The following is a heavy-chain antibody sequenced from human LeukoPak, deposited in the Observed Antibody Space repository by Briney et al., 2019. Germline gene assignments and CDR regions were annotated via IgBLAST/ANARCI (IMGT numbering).Heavy chain of an antibody. D-gene: IGHD6-13*01. CDR3: ARDDSSSPYYYYGMDV. J-gene: IGHJ6*02. CDR2: INPNSGGT. CDR1: GYTFTGYY. Sequence: GASVTVSCKASGYTFTGYYMHWVRQAPGQGLEWMGWINPNSGGTNYAQKFQGRVTMTRDTSISTAYMELSRLRSDDTAVYYCARDDSSSPYYYYGMDVWGQGTTVTVSS. V-gene: IGHV1-2*02.